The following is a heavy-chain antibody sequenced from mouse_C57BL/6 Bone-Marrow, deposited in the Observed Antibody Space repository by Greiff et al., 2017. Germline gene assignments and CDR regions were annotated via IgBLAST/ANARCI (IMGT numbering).Heavy chain of an antibody. D-gene: IGHD2-13*01. J-gene: IGHJ2*01. CDR2: IHPNSGST. Sequence: QVQLQQPGAELVKPGASVKLSCTASGYTFTSYCMHWVKQRPGQGLEWIGMIHPNSGSTNYNEKFKSKATLTVDKSSSTAYMQLSSLTSEDSAVYYCARNEGDLDYFDGWGRGTTLAV. CDR3: ARNEGDLDYFDG. V-gene: IGHV1-64*01. CDR1: GYTFTSYC.